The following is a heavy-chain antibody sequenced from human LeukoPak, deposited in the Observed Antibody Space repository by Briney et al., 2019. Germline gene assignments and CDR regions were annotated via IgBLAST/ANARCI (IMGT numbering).Heavy chain of an antibody. CDR1: GGSISSYY. Sequence: PSETLSLTCTVSGGSISSYYWSWIRQPPGKGLEWIGYIYYSGSTNYNPSLKSRVTISVDTSKNQFSLKLSSVTAADTAVYYCARGGSYDYVWGSYRYSLLFDYWGPGTLVTVSS. J-gene: IGHJ4*02. CDR3: ARGGSYDYVWGSYRYSLLFDY. D-gene: IGHD3-16*02. CDR2: IYYSGST. V-gene: IGHV4-59*12.